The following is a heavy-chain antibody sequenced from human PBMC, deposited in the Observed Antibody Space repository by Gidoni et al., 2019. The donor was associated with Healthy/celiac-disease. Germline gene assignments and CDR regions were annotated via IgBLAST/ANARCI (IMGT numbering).Heavy chain of an antibody. J-gene: IGHJ6*03. D-gene: IGHD6-6*01. CDR3: AKIPGELAYYYYYYMDV. CDR1: GFTFSSYA. CDR2: ISGSGGST. V-gene: IGHV3-23*01. Sequence: EVQLLESGGGLVQPGGSLRLYCAAPGFTFSSYAMSWVRQAPGKGLEWVSAISGSGGSTSYADSVKGRFTISRDNSKNTLYLQMNSLRAEDTAVYYCAKIPGELAYYYYYYMDVWGKGTTVTVSS.